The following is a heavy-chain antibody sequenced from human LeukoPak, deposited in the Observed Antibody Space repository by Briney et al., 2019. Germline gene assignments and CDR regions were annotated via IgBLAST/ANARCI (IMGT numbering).Heavy chain of an antibody. Sequence: SETLSLTCTVSGGSISSYYWSWIRQPAGKGLEWIGYIYYSGSTNYNPSLKSRVTISVDTSKNQFSLKLSSVTAADTAVYYCARDLANWGNWYFDLWGRGTLVTVSS. J-gene: IGHJ2*01. V-gene: IGHV4-59*01. CDR3: ARDLANWGNWYFDL. CDR2: IYYSGST. D-gene: IGHD7-27*01. CDR1: GGSISSYY.